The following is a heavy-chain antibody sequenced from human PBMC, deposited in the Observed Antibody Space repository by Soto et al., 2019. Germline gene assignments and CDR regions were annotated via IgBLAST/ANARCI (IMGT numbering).Heavy chain of an antibody. CDR3: ARAPPTTVVGWFDP. CDR2: INPNSGGT. V-gene: IGHV1-2*04. CDR1: GYTFTGYY. J-gene: IGHJ5*02. Sequence: QVQLVQSGAEVKKSGASVKVSCKASGYTFTGYYMHWVRQAPGQGLEWMGWINPNSGGTNYAQKFQGWVTMTRDTSISTAYMELSRLRSDDTAVYYCARAPPTTVVGWFDPWGQGTLVTVSS. D-gene: IGHD4-17*01.